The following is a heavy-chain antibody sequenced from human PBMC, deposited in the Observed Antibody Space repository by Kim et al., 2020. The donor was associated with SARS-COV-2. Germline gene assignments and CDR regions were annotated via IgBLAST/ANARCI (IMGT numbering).Heavy chain of an antibody. Sequence: GGSLRLSCAASGFTFSSYGMHWVRQAPGKGLEWVAVIWYDGSNKYYADSVKGRFTISRDNSKNTLYLQMNSLRAEDTAVYYCARGFFLSRYSSGFKAFDIWGQGTMVTVSS. J-gene: IGHJ3*02. CDR2: IWYDGSNK. CDR1: GFTFSSYG. V-gene: IGHV3-33*01. CDR3: ARGFFLSRYSSGFKAFDI. D-gene: IGHD6-19*01.